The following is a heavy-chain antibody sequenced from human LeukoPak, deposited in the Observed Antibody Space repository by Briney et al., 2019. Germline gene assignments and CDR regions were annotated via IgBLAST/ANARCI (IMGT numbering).Heavy chain of an antibody. D-gene: IGHD3-9*01. Sequence: SETLSLTCAVYGGSFSGYYWSWIRQPPGKGLEWIGEINHSGSTNYNPSLKSRVTISVDTSKNQFSLKLSSVTAADTAVYYCASRSRLRYFDWLRGGEFDYWGQGTLVTVSS. V-gene: IGHV4-34*01. J-gene: IGHJ4*02. CDR1: GGSFSGYY. CDR3: ASRSRLRYFDWLRGGEFDY. CDR2: INHSGST.